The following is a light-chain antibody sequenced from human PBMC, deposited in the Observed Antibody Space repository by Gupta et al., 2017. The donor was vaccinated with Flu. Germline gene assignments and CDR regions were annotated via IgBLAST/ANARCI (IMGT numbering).Light chain of an antibody. CDR3: QVWDSGSDHCV. Sequence: NNFGRKTVPWYQQKAGQAPLLVVSDDSDRPSGISERISGSTSGNTATLTIRSVEVGDEADYFCQVWDSGSDHCVFGGGTKLTVL. V-gene: IGLV3-21*02. J-gene: IGLJ2*01. CDR2: DDS. CDR1: NFGRKT.